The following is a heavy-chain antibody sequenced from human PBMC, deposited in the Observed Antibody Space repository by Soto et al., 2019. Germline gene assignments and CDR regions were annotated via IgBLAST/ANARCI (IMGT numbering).Heavy chain of an antibody. D-gene: IGHD3-10*01. Sequence: EVRLVESGGGSVKPEGSLRLSCAASGLRFSDGWMNWVRQTPGKGLEWVGRIKSKADGGTFDDAATVNVRFTISRDDSENMLYLQMNNLNADDTGIYYCTRRPKAGDAGVDHLAYWGQGALVTVSS. J-gene: IGHJ4*02. CDR1: GLRFSDGW. CDR2: IKSKADGGTF. V-gene: IGHV3-15*07. CDR3: TRRPKAGDAGVDHLAY.